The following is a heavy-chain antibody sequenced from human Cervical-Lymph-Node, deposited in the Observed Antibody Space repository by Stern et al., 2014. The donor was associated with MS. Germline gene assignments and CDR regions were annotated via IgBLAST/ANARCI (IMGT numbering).Heavy chain of an antibody. V-gene: IGHV4-31*03. Sequence: QVQLQESGPGVAKPSQTLSLTCTVSGGSITTDGYYWTWIRPHPGKGLEWIGYIYYSGSTYYNPSLKSRVTMSLDTSKNQFSLNLSSVTAADTAIYYCARDDRGSSWYRFDFWGQGTLVTVSS. J-gene: IGHJ4*02. CDR2: IYYSGST. CDR3: ARDDRGSSWYRFDF. CDR1: GGSITTDGYY. D-gene: IGHD6-13*01.